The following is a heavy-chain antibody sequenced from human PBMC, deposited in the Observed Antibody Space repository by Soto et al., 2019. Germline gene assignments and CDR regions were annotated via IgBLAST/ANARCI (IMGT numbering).Heavy chain of an antibody. D-gene: IGHD2-15*01. CDR3: ARDVSGPSDY. CDR2: IYYNGRT. CDR1: GGSVTSGPYY. Sequence: PSETLSLTCTASGGSVTSGPYYWSWIRQPPGKGLEWIGCIYYNGRTSYNPSLKGRVTMSVDTSKNQFYLKLNSVSAADTAVYYFARDVSGPSDYWGQGIPVTVSS. V-gene: IGHV4-61*01. J-gene: IGHJ4*02.